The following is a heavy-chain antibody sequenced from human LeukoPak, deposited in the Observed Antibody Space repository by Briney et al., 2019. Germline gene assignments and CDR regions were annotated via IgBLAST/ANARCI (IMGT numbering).Heavy chain of an antibody. CDR2: MNPNSGNT. CDR3: ARKKPGYYDFWSGYSVDFDY. D-gene: IGHD3-3*01. J-gene: IGHJ4*02. Sequence: ASVTVSCKASGYTFTSYDTNWVRQATGQGLEWMGWMNPNSGNTGYAQKFQGRVTMTRNTSISTAYMELSSLRSEDTAVYYCARKKPGYYDFWSGYSVDFDYWGQGTLVTVSS. CDR1: GYTFTSYD. V-gene: IGHV1-8*01.